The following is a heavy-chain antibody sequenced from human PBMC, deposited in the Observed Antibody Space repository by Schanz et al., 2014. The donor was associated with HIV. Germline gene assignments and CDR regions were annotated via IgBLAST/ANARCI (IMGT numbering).Heavy chain of an antibody. V-gene: IGHV1-18*01. CDR3: ARGEDWPGGASDH. CDR2: ISPSNGDT. CDR1: GNTFPDLD. D-gene: IGHD1-26*01. Sequence: QMRLIQSGSEMKKPGASVTVSCKTSGNTFPDLDVNWVRQAPGQGLAWMGWISPSNGDTKYTHWLQGRVTMTTDTSTNTAYMELRSLKSDDTAVYYCARGEDWPGGASDHWGQGTLVIVS. J-gene: IGHJ5*02.